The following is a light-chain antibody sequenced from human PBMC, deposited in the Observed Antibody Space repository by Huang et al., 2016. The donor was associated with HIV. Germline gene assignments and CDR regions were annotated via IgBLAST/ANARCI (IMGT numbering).Light chain of an antibody. CDR3: QQTYSAPVT. J-gene: IGKJ4*01. CDR1: QRISSH. Sequence: DIRVTQSPSSLSASVGDRVTITCRTSQRISSHLSWYQQKIGKGPKLLIYSSTVLQSGVPSRFTGSGSGTDFTLTINSLQPEDFATYYCQQTYSAPVTFGGGTRVEIK. CDR2: SST. V-gene: IGKV1-39*01.